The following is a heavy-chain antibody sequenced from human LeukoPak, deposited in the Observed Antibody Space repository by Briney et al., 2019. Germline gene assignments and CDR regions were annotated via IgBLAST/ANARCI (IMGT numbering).Heavy chain of an antibody. J-gene: IGHJ6*03. CDR2: FYTSGST. CDR3: AREGVGASIANFYYMDV. D-gene: IGHD1-26*01. V-gene: IGHV4-4*07. CDR1: GGSITSFY. Sequence: SETLSLTCTVSGGSITSFYWTWLRQTAGKGLEWIGRFYTSGSTDYNPSLKSRVAISVDTSKNQFSLKVTSVTAADTAVYYCAREGVGASIANFYYMDVWGKGTTVTVSS.